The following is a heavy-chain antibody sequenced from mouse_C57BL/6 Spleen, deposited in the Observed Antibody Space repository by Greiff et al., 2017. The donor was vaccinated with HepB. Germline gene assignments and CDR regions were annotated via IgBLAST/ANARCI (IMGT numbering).Heavy chain of an antibody. CDR1: GYAFSSSW. J-gene: IGHJ2*01. D-gene: IGHD1-1*01. CDR3: VITTVVATDY. CDR2: IYPGDGDT. Sequence: VQVVESGPELVKPGASVKISCKASGYAFSSSWMNWVKQRPGKGLEWIGRIYPGDGDTNYNGKFKGKATLTADKSSSTAYMQLSSLTSEDSAVYFCVITTVVATDYWGQGTTLTVSS. V-gene: IGHV1-82*01.